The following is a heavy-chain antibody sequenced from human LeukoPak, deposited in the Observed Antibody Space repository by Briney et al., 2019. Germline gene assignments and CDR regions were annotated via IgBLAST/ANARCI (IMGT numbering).Heavy chain of an antibody. CDR3: ARAGGVVITDPHKYGAFDI. D-gene: IGHD3-3*01. CDR1: GYTFTSYY. CDR2: INPSGGST. Sequence: ASVKVSCKASGYTFTSYYMHWVRQATGQGLEWMGIINPSGGSTSYGQKFQGRVTMTRDMSTSTVYMELSSLRSEHTAVYYCARAGGVVITDPHKYGAFDIWGQGTMVTVSS. J-gene: IGHJ3*02. V-gene: IGHV1-46*01.